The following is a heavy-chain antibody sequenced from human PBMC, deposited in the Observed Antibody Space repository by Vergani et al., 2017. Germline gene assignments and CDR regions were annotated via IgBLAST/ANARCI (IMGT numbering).Heavy chain of an antibody. V-gene: IGHV3-21*01. CDR2: ISSSGNYI. D-gene: IGHD6-6*01. J-gene: IGHJ4*02. CDR3: ARGDSSSSEGDYFDY. CDR1: NYSIGRDY. Sequence: VHLQESGPGLVKPSETLSLTCSVSNYSIGRDYFWGWIRRSPGKGLEWVSFISSSGNYIYYTDSMKGRFTISRDYAKSSLSLQMNSLRAEDTAVYYCARGDSSSSEGDYFDYWGQGTLVTVSS.